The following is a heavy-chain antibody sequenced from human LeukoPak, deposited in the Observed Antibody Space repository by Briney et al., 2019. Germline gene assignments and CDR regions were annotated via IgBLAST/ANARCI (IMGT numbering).Heavy chain of an antibody. D-gene: IGHD3-10*01. Sequence: GRSLRLSCAASGFTFNTYVIHWVRQAPGKGLEWAALISYDGSSKYYADSVKGRFTISRDNSKNTVYLQMDSLRAEDTAVYYCAKVIISTKYYSGMDVWGQGTTVTVSS. CDR3: AKVIISTKYYSGMDV. V-gene: IGHV3-30*18. CDR1: GFTFNTYV. CDR2: ISYDGSSK. J-gene: IGHJ6*02.